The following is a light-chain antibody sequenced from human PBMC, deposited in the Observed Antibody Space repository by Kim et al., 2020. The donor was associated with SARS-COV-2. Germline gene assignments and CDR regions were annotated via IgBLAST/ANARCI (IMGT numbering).Light chain of an antibody. J-gene: IGKJ2*03. CDR3: QQYYSTPPS. V-gene: IGKV4-1*01. CDR1: QTVLNNSNNKNY. Sequence: RATLNCKSSQTVLNNSNNKNYVAWYQQKPGQAPKLLIDWASIRESGVSDRFSGSGSETDFTLTISSLQAEDVAVSYCQQYYSTPPSFGQGPKLEI. CDR2: WAS.